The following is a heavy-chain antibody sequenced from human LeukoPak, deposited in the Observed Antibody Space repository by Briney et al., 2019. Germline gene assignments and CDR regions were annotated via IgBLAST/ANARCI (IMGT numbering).Heavy chain of an antibody. CDR3: ARAGDGRYYYDSSGYYSPEYYFDY. J-gene: IGHJ4*02. V-gene: IGHV4-59*01. CDR2: IYYSGST. CDR1: GGSISSYY. D-gene: IGHD3-22*01. Sequence: PSETLSLTCTVSGGSISSYYWSWIRQPPRKGLEWIGYIYYSGSTNYNPSLKSRVTISVDTSKNQFSLKLSSVTAADTAVYYCARAGDGRYYYDSSGYYSPEYYFDYWGQGTLVTVSS.